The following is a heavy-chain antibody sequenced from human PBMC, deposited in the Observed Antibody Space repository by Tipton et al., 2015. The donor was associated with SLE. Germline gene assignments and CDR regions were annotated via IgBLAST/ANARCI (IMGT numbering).Heavy chain of an antibody. CDR1: GFTFSSYW. Sequence: SLRLSCAASGFTFSSYWMSWVRQAPGKGLEWVAVISYDGSNKYYADSVKGRFTISRDNSKNTLYLQMNSLRAEDTAVYYCARRGGLFDYWGQGTLVTVSS. D-gene: IGHD3-16*01. CDR3: ARRGGLFDY. CDR2: ISYDGSNK. V-gene: IGHV3-30*03. J-gene: IGHJ4*02.